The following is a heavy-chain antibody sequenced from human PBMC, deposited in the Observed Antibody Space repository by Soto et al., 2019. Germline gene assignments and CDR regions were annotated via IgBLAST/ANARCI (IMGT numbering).Heavy chain of an antibody. CDR3: ARFAKEENPKVGSWYYFDF. CDR1: GGSISSGGYF. Sequence: QVQLQESGPGLVKPSQTLSLTCNVSGGSISSGGYFWGWIRQHPGKGLEWIGHIYYSGRTYSNPSLKSRLLIAVDTSKNQISLKLTSVTAADTAVYYCARFAKEENPKVGSWYYFDFWGQGILVTVSS. V-gene: IGHV4-31*03. CDR2: IYYSGRT. D-gene: IGHD6-13*01. J-gene: IGHJ4*02.